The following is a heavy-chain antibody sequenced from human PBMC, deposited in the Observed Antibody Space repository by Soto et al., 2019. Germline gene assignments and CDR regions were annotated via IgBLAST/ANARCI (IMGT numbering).Heavy chain of an antibody. V-gene: IGHV1-18*01. Sequence: ASVKVSCKASGYTFPDYGIHWVRQAPGQGLEWLGWIHTYNGNTYYTQNLQGRVTMTRDTSTSTAYMDLRSLRFDDTALYYCARDRDDSSWSTAENFQHWGQGTLVTDSS. D-gene: IGHD3-22*01. CDR3: ARDRDDSSWSTAENFQH. CDR2: IHTYNGNT. J-gene: IGHJ1*01. CDR1: GYTFPDYG.